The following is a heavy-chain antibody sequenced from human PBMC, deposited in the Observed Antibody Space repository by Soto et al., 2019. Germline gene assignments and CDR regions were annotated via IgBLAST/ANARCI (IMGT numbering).Heavy chain of an antibody. CDR3: ARPPYMTTVTTGWFDP. CDR1: GYTFTSYY. D-gene: IGHD4-17*01. V-gene: IGHV1-46*01. J-gene: IGHJ5*02. CDR2: INPSGGST. Sequence: QVQLVQSGAEVKKPGASVKVSCKASGYTFTSYYMHWVRQAPGQGLEWMGIINPSGGSTSYAQKVQASATMTRDTSTSTVYMPLSSLRSEDTAVYYCARPPYMTTVTTGWFDPWGQGTLVTVSS.